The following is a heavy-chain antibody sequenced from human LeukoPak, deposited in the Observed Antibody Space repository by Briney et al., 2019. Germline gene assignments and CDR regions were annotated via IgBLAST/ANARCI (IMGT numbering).Heavy chain of an antibody. V-gene: IGHV3-11*01. Sequence: GGSLRLSCAASGFTFSDYYMSWIRQAPGKGLEWVPYISSSGSPIDYADSVKGRFTISRDNDKNSLYLQMNSLRAEDTAVYYCARVSLIVAAGTLDYWGQGTLVTVSS. CDR1: GFTFSDYY. J-gene: IGHJ4*02. CDR3: ARVSLIVAAGTLDY. CDR2: ISSSGSPI. D-gene: IGHD6-13*01.